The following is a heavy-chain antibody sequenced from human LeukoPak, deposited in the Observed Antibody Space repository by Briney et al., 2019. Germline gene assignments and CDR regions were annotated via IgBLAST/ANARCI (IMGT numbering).Heavy chain of an antibody. Sequence: PGGTLRLSCGASGFTFSSYGMHWVRQAPGKGLEWVAFIRYDGSNKYYADSVKGRFTISRDNSKNTLYPQMNSLRAEDTAVYYCAKPEYSSSSSFDYWGQGTLVTVSS. CDR3: AKPEYSSSSSFDY. CDR2: IRYDGSNK. D-gene: IGHD6-6*01. CDR1: GFTFSSYG. V-gene: IGHV3-30*02. J-gene: IGHJ4*02.